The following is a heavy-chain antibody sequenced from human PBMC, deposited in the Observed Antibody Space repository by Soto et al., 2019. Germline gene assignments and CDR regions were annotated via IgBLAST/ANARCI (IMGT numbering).Heavy chain of an antibody. J-gene: IGHJ4*02. D-gene: IGHD3-10*01. CDR3: ASHMVRGVPFGY. Sequence: SETLSLTCTVSGGSISSYYWSWIRQPPGKGLEWIGYIYFRGSTNYNPSLKSRVTISVDTSKNQFSLKLSSVTAADTAVYYCASHMVRGVPFGYWGQGTLVTVS. V-gene: IGHV4-59*08. CDR1: GGSISSYY. CDR2: IYFRGST.